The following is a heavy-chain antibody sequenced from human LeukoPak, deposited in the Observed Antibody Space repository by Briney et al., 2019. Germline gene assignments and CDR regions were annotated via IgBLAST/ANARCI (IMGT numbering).Heavy chain of an antibody. CDR1: GFTFSSYA. CDR2: ISGSGGST. V-gene: IGHV3-23*01. CDR3: AKEAGWSPPTYFDY. J-gene: IGHJ4*02. Sequence: PGGSLRLSCAASGFTFSSYATSWVGQAPGQGLEWVAAISGSGGSTYYADSVKGRFTISRDNSKNTLYLQMNSLRAEDTAVYYCAKEAGWSPPTYFDYWGQGILVTVSS.